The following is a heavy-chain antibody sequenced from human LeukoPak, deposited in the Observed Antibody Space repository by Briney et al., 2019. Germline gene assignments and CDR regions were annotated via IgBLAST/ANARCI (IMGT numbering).Heavy chain of an antibody. CDR1: GFTFSSYE. CDR2: ISSSGGTI. V-gene: IGHV3-48*03. J-gene: IGHJ3*02. CDR3: ARGQTGTLDAFDI. D-gene: IGHD1/OR15-1a*01. Sequence: PGGSLRLSCAASGFTFSSYEMNWGRQAPGKGLEWVSYISSSGGTIFYADSVKGRFTISRDNAKNSLYLQMNSLRAEDTAVYYCARGQTGTLDAFDIWGQGTMVTVSS.